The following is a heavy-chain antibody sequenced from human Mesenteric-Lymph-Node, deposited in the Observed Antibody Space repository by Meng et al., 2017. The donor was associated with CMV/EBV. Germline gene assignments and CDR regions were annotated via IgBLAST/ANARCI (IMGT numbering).Heavy chain of an antibody. Sequence: QLGQSGAEVKKPGSSVKVSCKASGYTFIRYTMYWVRQAPEQRLEWMGWINPGNGNTKYAQKFQGRVTITRDTSATTAYMELSSLNSEDTAVYYCARDYCSSTSCLFDYWGQGSLVTVSS. CDR1: GYTFIRYT. V-gene: IGHV1-3*01. D-gene: IGHD2-2*01. CDR3: ARDYCSSTSCLFDY. J-gene: IGHJ4*02. CDR2: INPGNGNT.